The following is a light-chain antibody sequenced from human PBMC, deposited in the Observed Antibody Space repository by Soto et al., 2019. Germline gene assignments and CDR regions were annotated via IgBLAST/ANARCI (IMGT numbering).Light chain of an antibody. CDR2: KAS. CDR1: QSISPW. V-gene: IGKV1-5*03. Sequence: DIQMTQSPSTLSASVGDRVTITCRASQSISPWLAWYQQKPGTAPKLLIYKASSLKSGVPSRFSGSGSGTEFTLTISSLQPDDFATYYCQHYNSYSEAFGQGTKVDIK. J-gene: IGKJ1*01. CDR3: QHYNSYSEA.